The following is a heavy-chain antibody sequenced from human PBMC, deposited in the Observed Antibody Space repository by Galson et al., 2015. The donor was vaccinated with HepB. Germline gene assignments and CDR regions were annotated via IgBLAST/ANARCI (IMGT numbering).Heavy chain of an antibody. CDR1: GFTFSSYW. CDR2: IKQDGSEK. Sequence: SLRLSCAASGFTFSSYWMSWVRQAPGKGLEWVANIKQDGSEKYYVDSVQGRFTISRDNARNSLYLQMNSLRAEDTAVYYCARGGAYIVVVPTVVWGQGTLVTVSS. V-gene: IGHV3-7*01. D-gene: IGHD2-2*01. J-gene: IGHJ4*02. CDR3: ARGGAYIVVVPTVV.